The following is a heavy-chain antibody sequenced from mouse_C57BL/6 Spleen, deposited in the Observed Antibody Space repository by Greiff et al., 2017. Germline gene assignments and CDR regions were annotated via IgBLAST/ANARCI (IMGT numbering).Heavy chain of an antibody. D-gene: IGHD1-1*01. V-gene: IGHV5-4*03. J-gene: IGHJ2*01. CDR3: ARGYYGPDY. Sequence: DVKLVESGGGLVKPGGSLKLSCAASGFTFSSYAMSWVRQTPEKRLEWVATISDGGSYTYYPDNVKGRFTISRDNAKNNLYLQMSHLKSEDTAMYYCARGYYGPDYWGQGTTLTVSS. CDR1: GFTFSSYA. CDR2: ISDGGSYT.